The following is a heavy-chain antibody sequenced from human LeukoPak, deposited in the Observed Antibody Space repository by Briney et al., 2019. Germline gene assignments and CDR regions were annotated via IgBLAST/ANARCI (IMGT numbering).Heavy chain of an antibody. CDR1: GFTFSSYW. V-gene: IGHV3-74*03. Sequence: GGSLRLSCAASGFTFSSYWMHWVRQAPGKGLVWVSRINSDGYSITYADSVKGRFTISRDNAKNTLYLQMNSLIAEDTAVYFCTRAGYSSGFDSWGQGTLVTVSS. J-gene: IGHJ5*01. D-gene: IGHD6-19*01. CDR3: TRAGYSSGFDS. CDR2: INSDGYSI.